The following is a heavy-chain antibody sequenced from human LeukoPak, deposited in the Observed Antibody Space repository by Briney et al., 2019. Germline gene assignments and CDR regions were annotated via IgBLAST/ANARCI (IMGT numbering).Heavy chain of an antibody. Sequence: GGSLKLSCAASGFTFSGSAMHWVRQASGKGLEWVGRIRSKANSYATAYATSVKGRFTNSRDDSKNTAYLQMNSLKTEDTAVYYCTSSIAAAGALYWGQGTLVTVSS. V-gene: IGHV3-73*01. CDR3: TSSIAAAGALY. CDR1: GFTFSGSA. D-gene: IGHD6-13*01. CDR2: IRSKANSYAT. J-gene: IGHJ4*02.